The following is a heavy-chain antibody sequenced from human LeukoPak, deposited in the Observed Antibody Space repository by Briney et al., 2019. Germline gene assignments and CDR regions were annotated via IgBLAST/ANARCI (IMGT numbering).Heavy chain of an antibody. CDR3: AKVPYCSGGSCSGNYFDY. J-gene: IGHJ4*02. D-gene: IGHD2-15*01. CDR1: GFTFRSNA. V-gene: IGHV3-23*01. CDR2: ISGSGGST. Sequence: GGSLRLSCAASGFTFRSNAMSWVRQAPGKGLEWVSAISGSGGSTYYADSVKGRFTISRDNSKNTLYLQMNSLRAEDTAVYYCAKVPYCSGGSCSGNYFDYWGQGTLVTVSS.